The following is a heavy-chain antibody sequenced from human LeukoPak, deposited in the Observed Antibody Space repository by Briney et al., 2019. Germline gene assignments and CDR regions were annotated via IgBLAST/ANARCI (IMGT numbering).Heavy chain of an antibody. Sequence: PGGSLRLSCAASGFTFSSNAMSWVRQAPGKGLEWVSAISGREGSTYYADSVKGRFTISRDNSKNTLYLQMNSLRAEDTAVYYCAKRGVTSRHFDYWGQGTLVTVSS. CDR2: ISGREGST. D-gene: IGHD3-10*01. V-gene: IGHV3-23*01. CDR1: GFTFSSNA. J-gene: IGHJ4*02. CDR3: AKRGVTSRHFDY.